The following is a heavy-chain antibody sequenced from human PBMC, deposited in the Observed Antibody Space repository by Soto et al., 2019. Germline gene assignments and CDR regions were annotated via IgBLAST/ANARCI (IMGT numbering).Heavy chain of an antibody. J-gene: IGHJ4*02. CDR2: INPSGGST. D-gene: IGHD3-10*01. CDR3: AWTTREYYYGSGSYWPPPFDY. Sequence: GASVKVSCKASGYTFTSYYMHWVRQAPGQGLEWMGIINPSGGSTSYAQKFQGRVTMTRDTSTSTVYMELSSLRSEDTAVYYCAWTTREYYYGSGSYWPPPFDYWGQGTLVTVS. CDR1: GYTFTSYY. V-gene: IGHV1-46*01.